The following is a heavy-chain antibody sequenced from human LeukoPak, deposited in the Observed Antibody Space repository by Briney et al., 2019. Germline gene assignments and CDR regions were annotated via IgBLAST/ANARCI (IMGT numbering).Heavy chain of an antibody. J-gene: IGHJ3*02. CDR1: GFTVNSNY. D-gene: IGHD3-22*01. CDR2: IYSGGTT. V-gene: IGHV3-66*01. CDR3: ARERNYYDNSGYFRDAFDI. Sequence: GGSLRLSCAASGFTVNSNYMTWVRQAPGKGLEWVSVIYSGGTTYYAESVKGRFIISRDNSKNTLYLQMNSLTVDDTAVYYCARERNYYDNSGYFRDAFDIWGQGTMVTVSS.